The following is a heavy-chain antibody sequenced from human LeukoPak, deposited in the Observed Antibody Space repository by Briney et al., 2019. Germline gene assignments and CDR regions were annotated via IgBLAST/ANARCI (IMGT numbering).Heavy chain of an antibody. CDR1: GGSTSSYY. J-gene: IGHJ6*02. CDR2: IYYSGST. D-gene: IGHD6-13*01. V-gene: IGHV4-59*01. Sequence: PSETLSLTCTVSGGSTSSYYWSWIRQPPGKGLEWIGYIYYSGSTNYNPSLKSRVTISVDTSKNQFSLKLSSVTAADTAVYYCARVHSSSWTPSYYYYGMDVWGQGTTVTVSS. CDR3: ARVHSSSWTPSYYYYGMDV.